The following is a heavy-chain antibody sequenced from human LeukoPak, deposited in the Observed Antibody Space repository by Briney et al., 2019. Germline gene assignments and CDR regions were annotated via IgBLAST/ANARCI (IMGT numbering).Heavy chain of an antibody. J-gene: IGHJ4*02. D-gene: IGHD3-10*01. V-gene: IGHV4-39*01. CDR1: GGSISSSSYY. CDR3: ARGSTYYYGSGSYYFDH. CDR2: IYYSGST. Sequence: SETLSLTCTVSGGSISSSSYYWGWIRQPPGKGLEWIGSIYYSGSTYYNPSLKSRVTISVDTSKNQFSLKLSSVTAADTAVYYCARGSTYYYGSGSYYFDHWGQGTLVTVSS.